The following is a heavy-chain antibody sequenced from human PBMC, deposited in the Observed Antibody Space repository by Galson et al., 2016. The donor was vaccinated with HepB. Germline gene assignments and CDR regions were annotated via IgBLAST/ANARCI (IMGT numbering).Heavy chain of an antibody. CDR3: AGARNQSWLIDC. D-gene: IGHD5-24*01. CDR2: IIPIFATT. V-gene: IGHV1-69*13. CDR1: GVTFNNFA. J-gene: IGHJ4*02. Sequence: SVKVSCKASGVTFNNFAVSWVRQPSGQGLEWLGGIIPIFATTYDAQRFQGRVTITADESTSTSYMDLSSLRAEDTAVYYCAGARNQSWLIDCWGQGTLVTVSS.